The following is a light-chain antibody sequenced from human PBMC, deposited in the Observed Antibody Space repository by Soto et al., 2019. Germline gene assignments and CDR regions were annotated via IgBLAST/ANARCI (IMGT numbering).Light chain of an antibody. J-gene: IGKJ1*01. CDR1: QSVSSSY. CDR2: GAS. CDR3: QQYGSSSWT. V-gene: IGKV3-20*01. Sequence: EIVLTQSPGTLSLSPGERATLSCRASQSVSSSYSAWYQQKPGQAPRVLIYGASSRATGIPDRFSGSGSGTDFTLTISRLEPEDFAVYYCQQYGSSSWTFGQGTKVDIK.